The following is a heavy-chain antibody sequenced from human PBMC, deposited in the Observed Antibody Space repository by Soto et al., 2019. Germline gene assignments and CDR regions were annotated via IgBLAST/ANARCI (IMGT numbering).Heavy chain of an antibody. D-gene: IGHD3-16*02. J-gene: IGHJ4*02. V-gene: IGHV1-69*02. CDR2: TIPMLGVA. Sequence: QVQLVQSGAQVKKPGSSVKVSCKASGGTFSTYTFTWVRQAPGQGLEWMGRTIPMLGVANYVQKLQGRITITTDQPRTTTYMELSSLTSEDTAIYYCAIGFVNEIDYWGQGTLVSVSS. CDR3: AIGFVNEIDY. CDR1: GGTFSTYT.